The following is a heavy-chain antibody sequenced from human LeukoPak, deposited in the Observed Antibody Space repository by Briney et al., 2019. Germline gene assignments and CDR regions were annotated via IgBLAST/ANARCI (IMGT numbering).Heavy chain of an antibody. CDR1: GYTFTSYG. Sequence: ASVKVSCKASGYTFTSYGISWVRQAPGQGLERMGWISAYNGNTNYAQKLQGRVTMTTDTSTSTAYMELRSLRSDDTAVYYCARDIGYSSSSAVGYWGQGTLVTVSS. J-gene: IGHJ4*02. D-gene: IGHD6-6*01. CDR3: ARDIGYSSSSAVGY. CDR2: ISAYNGNT. V-gene: IGHV1-18*01.